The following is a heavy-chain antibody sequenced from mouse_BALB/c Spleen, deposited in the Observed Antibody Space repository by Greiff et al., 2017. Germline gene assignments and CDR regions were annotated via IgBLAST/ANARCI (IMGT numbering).Heavy chain of an antibody. CDR2: IWAGGST. J-gene: IGHJ3*01. CDR1: GFSLTSYG. V-gene: IGHV2-9*02. D-gene: IGHD2-1*01. CDR3: ARDGGNYEPWFAY. Sequence: LQESGPGLVAPSQSLSITCTVSGFSLTSYGVHWVRQPPGKGLEWLGVIWAGGSTNYNSALMSRLSISKDNSKSQVFLKMNSLQTDDTAMYYCARDGGNYEPWFAYWGQGTLVTVSA.